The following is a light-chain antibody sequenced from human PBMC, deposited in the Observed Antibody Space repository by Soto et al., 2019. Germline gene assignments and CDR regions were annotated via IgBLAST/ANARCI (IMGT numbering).Light chain of an antibody. V-gene: IGKV3-15*01. CDR1: QSVSKN. Sequence: EIVLTQSPATLSVSPGERATLSCRASQSVSKNLAWYQQKPGQAPRLLIYDAPTRATGIPARFSGSGSGTQFTLTISSLQSEDFALYYCQQYNNWTPLTFGGGTKVDIK. J-gene: IGKJ4*01. CDR2: DAP. CDR3: QQYNNWTPLT.